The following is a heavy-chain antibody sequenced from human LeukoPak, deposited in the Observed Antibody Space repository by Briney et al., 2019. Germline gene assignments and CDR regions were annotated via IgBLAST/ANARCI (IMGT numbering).Heavy chain of an antibody. CDR2: LIPIFGTA. D-gene: IGHD3-9*01. V-gene: IGHV1-69*05. J-gene: IGHJ4*02. CDR1: GGTISSYA. CDR3: ARDGTGRNILTHYYRE. Sequence: SVKVSCKASGGTISSYAISWVRQAPGQGLEWMGKLIPIFGTANYAQKFQGRVTITTDESTTTAYMELSSLKSEDTAVYYCARDGTGRNILTHYYREWGQGTLVTVSS.